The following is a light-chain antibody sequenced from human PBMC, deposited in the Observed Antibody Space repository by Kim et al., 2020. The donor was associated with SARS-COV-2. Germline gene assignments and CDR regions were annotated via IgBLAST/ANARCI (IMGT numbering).Light chain of an antibody. CDR2: LEGSGTY. V-gene: IGLV4-60*03. Sequence: QPVLTQSSSASASLGSSVKLTCTLSSGHSSYIIAWHQQQPGKAPRYLMKLEGSGTYNKGSGVPDRFSGSSSGADRYLTISNLQSEDEADYYCETWDSNTWVFGGGPQLTVL. J-gene: IGLJ3*02. CDR3: ETWDSNTWV. CDR1: SGHSSYI.